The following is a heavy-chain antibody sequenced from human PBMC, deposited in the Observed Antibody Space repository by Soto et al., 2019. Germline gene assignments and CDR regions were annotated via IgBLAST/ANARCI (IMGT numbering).Heavy chain of an antibody. V-gene: IGHV4-31*03. CDR3: ARDSVWTSFYFDY. CDR1: GGSISSSSYY. Sequence: PSETLSLTCTVSGGSISSSSYYWGWIRQPPGKGLEWIGYIYYSGSTYYNPSLKSRVTISVDTSKNQFSLKLSSVTAADTAVYYCARDSVWTSFYFDYWGQGTLVTVSS. J-gene: IGHJ4*02. CDR2: IYYSGST. D-gene: IGHD1-20*01.